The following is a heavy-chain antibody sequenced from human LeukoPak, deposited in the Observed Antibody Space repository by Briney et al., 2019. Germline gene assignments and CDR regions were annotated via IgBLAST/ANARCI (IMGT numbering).Heavy chain of an antibody. CDR3: AKLMTTVTTAWFDP. V-gene: IGHV3-23*01. CDR2: VSNSGGTT. D-gene: IGHD4-17*01. CDR1: GFTFSNYA. Sequence: PGGSLRLSCAASGFTFSNYAMTWVRQGPGKGLEWVSTVSNSGGTTFYADSVEGRFTISRDNSKNTLYLQMSSLRAEDTAVYYCAKLMTTVTTAWFDPWGQGTLVTVSS. J-gene: IGHJ5*02.